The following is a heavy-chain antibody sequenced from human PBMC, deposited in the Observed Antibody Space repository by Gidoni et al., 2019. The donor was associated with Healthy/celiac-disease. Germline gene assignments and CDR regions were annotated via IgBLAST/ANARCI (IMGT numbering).Heavy chain of an antibody. CDR1: GGTFSSHA. CDR3: AGDQDAMVRGVITDYYGMDV. D-gene: IGHD3-10*01. V-gene: IGHV1-69*04. Sequence: QVQLVQSGAEVKKPGSSVKVSCKASGGTFSSHAISWVRQAPGQGLEWMGGIIPILGIANYAQKFQDRVTITADKSTSTAYMELSSLRSEDTAVYYCAGDQDAMVRGVITDYYGMDVWGQGTTVTVSS. CDR2: IIPILGIA. J-gene: IGHJ6*02.